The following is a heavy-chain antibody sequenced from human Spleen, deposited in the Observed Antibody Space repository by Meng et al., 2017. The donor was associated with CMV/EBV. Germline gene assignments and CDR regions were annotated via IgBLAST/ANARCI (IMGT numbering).Heavy chain of an antibody. CDR2: TYYRSKWYN. V-gene: IGHV6-1*01. D-gene: IGHD1-26*01. CDR3: ARMYSGTFDY. CDR1: GDSVSRNSAA. J-gene: IGHJ4*02. Sequence: CAISGDSVSRNSAAWTWIRPSPSRGLEWLGRTYYRSKWYNDYAVSVKSRITINPDTSKNQFSLQLNSVTPEDTAVYYCARMYSGTFDYWGQGTLVTVSS.